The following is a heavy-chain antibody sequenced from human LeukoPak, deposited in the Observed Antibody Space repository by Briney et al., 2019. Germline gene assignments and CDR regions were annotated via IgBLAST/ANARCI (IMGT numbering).Heavy chain of an antibody. J-gene: IGHJ4*02. CDR2: IIGSSGST. CDR3: AKGGYDYVEMGYFDY. Sequence: GGSLRLSCAVSGFILTNYAMSWVRQAPGKGLEWVSVIIGSSGSTFYADSVKGRFTISRDKSKNTLYLQMNSLRAEDTAVYYCAKGGYDYVEMGYFDYWGQGTLVTVSS. D-gene: IGHD5-12*01. V-gene: IGHV3-23*01. CDR1: GFILTNYA.